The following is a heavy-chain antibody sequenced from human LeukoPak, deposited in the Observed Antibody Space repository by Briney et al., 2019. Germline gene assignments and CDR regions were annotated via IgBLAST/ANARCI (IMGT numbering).Heavy chain of an antibody. J-gene: IGHJ2*01. CDR2: IYTSGST. CDR3: AREGLVRGLGYFDL. V-gene: IGHV4-4*07. CDR1: GGSIGSYY. Sequence: PSETLSLTCTVSGGSIGSYYWSWIRQPPGKGLEWIGRIYTSGSTNYNPSLKSRVTMSVDTSKNQFSLKLSSVTAADTAVYYCAREGLVRGLGYFDLWGRGTLVTVSS. D-gene: IGHD2-21*01.